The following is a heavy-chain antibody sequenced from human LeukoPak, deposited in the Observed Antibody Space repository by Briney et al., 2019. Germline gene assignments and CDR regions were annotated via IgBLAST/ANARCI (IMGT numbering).Heavy chain of an antibody. CDR2: ISSSGSTI. J-gene: IGHJ4*02. Sequence: NSGGSLRLSCAASGFTFSDYYMSWIRQAPGKGLEWVSYISSSGSTIYYADSVKGRFTISRDNAKNSLYLQMNSLRAEDTAVYYCARVDFGVVIAGNPLDYWGQGTLVTVSS. CDR3: ARVDFGVVIAGNPLDY. CDR1: GFTFSDYY. V-gene: IGHV3-11*01. D-gene: IGHD3-3*01.